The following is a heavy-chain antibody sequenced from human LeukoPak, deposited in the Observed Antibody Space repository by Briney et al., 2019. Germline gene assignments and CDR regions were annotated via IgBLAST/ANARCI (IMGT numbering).Heavy chain of an antibody. Sequence: PSETLSVTCTVSGGSITSSSFYWGWIRQPPGKGLEWIGSIYYDGSTYYNPSLKSRVTISVDTSKTQFSLKLSSMTAADTAVYYCARQGAGYNWFDPWGQGTLVTVSS. CDR3: ARQGAGYNWFDP. CDR1: GGSITSSSFY. V-gene: IGHV4-39*01. CDR2: IYYDGST. J-gene: IGHJ5*02.